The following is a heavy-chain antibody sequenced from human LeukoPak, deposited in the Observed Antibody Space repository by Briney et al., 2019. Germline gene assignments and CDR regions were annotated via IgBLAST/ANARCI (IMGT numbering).Heavy chain of an antibody. V-gene: IGHV3-11*05. CDR3: ARAGGWYSY. CDR1: GVTSSDYY. CDR2: ISSNSSYT. D-gene: IGHD6-19*01. J-gene: IGHJ4*02. Sequence: GGSLRLSCAAPGVTSSDYYMSRIRQAPGKGLECVSYISSNSSYTNYADSVTGRFTISRDNAKNPLYLQMNSLRAEDTAVYYCARAGGWYSYWGQGTLVTVSS.